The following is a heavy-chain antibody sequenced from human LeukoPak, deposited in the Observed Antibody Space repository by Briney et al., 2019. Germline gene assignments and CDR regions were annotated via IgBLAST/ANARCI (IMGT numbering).Heavy chain of an antibody. D-gene: IGHD3-3*01. Sequence: SSETLSLTCSVSGGSLSSDYYYWGWIRQTPGKGLEWIASVYYSGTTYYNPSLQSRVTISANTSRNQFSLELKSVTAADAAVYYCARSVGGPPKRFLGDFWGQGTLVTVSS. CDR1: GGSLSSDYYY. J-gene: IGHJ4*02. V-gene: IGHV4-39*01. CDR3: ARSVGGPPKRFLGDF. CDR2: VYYSGTT.